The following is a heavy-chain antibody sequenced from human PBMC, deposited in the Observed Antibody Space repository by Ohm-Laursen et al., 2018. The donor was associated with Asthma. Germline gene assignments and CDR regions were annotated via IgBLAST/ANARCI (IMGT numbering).Heavy chain of an antibody. CDR1: GDSIDSDDYY. CDR2: IFYNGST. V-gene: IGHV4-30-4*01. J-gene: IGHJ4*02. Sequence: SQTLSLTCTVSGDSIDSDDYYWSWVRQPPGKGLEWIGFIFYNGSTSYNPSLRSRVAISIDTSKNQFSLKLTSVTAADTAVYYCARGSFYYESTGYYFFDHWGQGALVTVSS. D-gene: IGHD3-22*01. CDR3: ARGSFYYESTGYYFFDH.